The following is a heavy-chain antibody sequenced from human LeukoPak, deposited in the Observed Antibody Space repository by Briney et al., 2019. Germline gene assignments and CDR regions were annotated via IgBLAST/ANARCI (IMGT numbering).Heavy chain of an antibody. J-gene: IGHJ6*04. CDR1: GFTVSSNY. V-gene: IGHV3-53*03. D-gene: IGHD3-10*02. CDR3: AELGITMIGGV. CDR2: IYSGGST. Sequence: GGSLRLSCAASGFTVSSNYMSWVRQTPGKGLEWVSVIYSGGSTYYADSVKGRFTISRDNAKNSLYLQMNSLRAEDTAVYYCAELGITMIGGVWGKGTTVTISS.